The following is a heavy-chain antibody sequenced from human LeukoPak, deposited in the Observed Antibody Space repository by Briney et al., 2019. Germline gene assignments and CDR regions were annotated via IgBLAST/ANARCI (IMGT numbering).Heavy chain of an antibody. V-gene: IGHV3-23*01. Sequence: GGSLRLSCAASGFTFSSYGMSWVRQAPGKGLEGVSGISGSGGSTSYADSVKGRFTISRDNSKNTLYLQMNSLRAEDTAVYYCAKADKYDILTGYKTDYWGQGTLVTVSS. CDR1: GFTFSSYG. D-gene: IGHD3-9*01. CDR2: ISGSGGST. CDR3: AKADKYDILTGYKTDY. J-gene: IGHJ4*02.